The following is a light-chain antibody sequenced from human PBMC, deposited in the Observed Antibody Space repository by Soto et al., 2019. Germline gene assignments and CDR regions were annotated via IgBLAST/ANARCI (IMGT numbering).Light chain of an antibody. J-gene: IGKJ1*01. Sequence: DIVMTQSPDSLAVSLGERATINCKSSQSVLYSSNSKNYLAWYQQKPGQPPKLLIYWASTRESGVPDRFSASGSGTDFTLTISSLQAEDVAVYYWQQYYSPPQFGQGTKVEIK. CDR3: QQYYSPPQ. CDR2: WAS. CDR1: QSVLYSSNSKNY. V-gene: IGKV4-1*01.